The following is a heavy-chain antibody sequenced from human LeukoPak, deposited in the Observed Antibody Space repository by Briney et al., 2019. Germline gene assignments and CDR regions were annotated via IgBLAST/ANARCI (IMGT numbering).Heavy chain of an antibody. V-gene: IGHV4-4*07. J-gene: IGHJ4*02. D-gene: IGHD6-19*01. Sequence: SETLSLTCTVSGGSISSYYWSWIRQPAGKGLEWIGRIYTSGSTYYNPSLKSRVTISVDTSKNQFSLKLSSVTAADTAVYYCARLTLRWLVRKYFDYWGQGTLVTVSS. CDR1: GGSISSYY. CDR3: ARLTLRWLVRKYFDY. CDR2: IYTSGST.